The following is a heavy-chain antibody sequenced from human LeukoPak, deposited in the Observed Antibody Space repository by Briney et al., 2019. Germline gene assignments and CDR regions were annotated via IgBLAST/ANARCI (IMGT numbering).Heavy chain of an antibody. CDR3: AKDFEYDYVWGSYRYGPHGY. CDR1: GFTFNSFG. Sequence: GRSLRLSCAASGFTFNSFGMHWVRQAPGKGLEWVAVISYDGSNKYYADSVKGRFTISRDNSKNTLYLQMNSLRAEDTAVYYCAKDFEYDYVWGSYRYGPHGYWGQGTLVTVSS. CDR2: ISYDGSNK. D-gene: IGHD3-16*02. V-gene: IGHV3-30*18. J-gene: IGHJ4*02.